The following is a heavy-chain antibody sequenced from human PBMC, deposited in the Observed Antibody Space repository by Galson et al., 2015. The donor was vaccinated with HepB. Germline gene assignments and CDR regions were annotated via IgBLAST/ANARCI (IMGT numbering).Heavy chain of an antibody. Sequence: SLRLSCAVSGFSLSAYSMNWVRQAPGKGLEWVSYISSRSWTIYHADSVKGRFTISRDNAKNSLDLQMSSLRAEDTAVYYCARGRMVRGLSLRYDAVDIWGQGTMVTGSS. D-gene: IGHD3-10*01. CDR3: ARGRMVRGLSLRYDAVDI. J-gene: IGHJ3*02. CDR2: ISSRSWTI. CDR1: GFSLSAYS. V-gene: IGHV3-48*01.